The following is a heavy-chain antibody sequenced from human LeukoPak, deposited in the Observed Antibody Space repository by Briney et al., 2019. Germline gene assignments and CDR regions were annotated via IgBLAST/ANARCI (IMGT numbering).Heavy chain of an antibody. CDR2: IYSGGST. CDR3: AREAYYYDSSGYNYAFDI. CDR1: GFTVSSNY. J-gene: IGHJ3*02. Sequence: HPGGSLRLSCAASGFTVSSNYMSWVRQAPGKGLEWVSVIYSGGSTYYADSVKGRFTISRDNSKNTLYLQMNSLRAEDTAVYYCAREAYYYDSSGYNYAFDIWGQGTMVTVSA. V-gene: IGHV3-53*01. D-gene: IGHD3-22*01.